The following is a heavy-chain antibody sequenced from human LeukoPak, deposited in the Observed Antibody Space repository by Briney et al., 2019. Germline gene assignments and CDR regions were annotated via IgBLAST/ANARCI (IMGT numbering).Heavy chain of an antibody. CDR1: GFSFRNTW. CDR2: IYYGGST. V-gene: IGHV3-53*01. CDR3: ARTYSSSSYSPFDY. J-gene: IGHJ4*02. Sequence: GGSLRLSCTTSGFSFRNTWMNWVRQAPGKGLEWVSVIYYGGSTYYADSVKGRLTISRDNSKNTLYLQMNSLRAEDTAVYYCARTYSSSSYSPFDYWGQGTLVTVSS. D-gene: IGHD6-13*01.